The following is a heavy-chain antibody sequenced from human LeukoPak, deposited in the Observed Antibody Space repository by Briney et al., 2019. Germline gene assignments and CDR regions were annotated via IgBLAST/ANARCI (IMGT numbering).Heavy chain of an antibody. V-gene: IGHV3-23*01. J-gene: IGHJ4*02. D-gene: IGHD6-13*01. CDR1: GFTFSNYA. Sequence: GGSLRLSCAASGFTFSNYAMTWVRQAPGKGLEWVSTMDSGGNTYYADSVKGRFTISRDNSKNTLYLQMNSLRAEDTAVYYCAKDFEAAAAAADYWGQGTLVTVSS. CDR3: AKDFEAAAAAADY. CDR2: MDSGGNT.